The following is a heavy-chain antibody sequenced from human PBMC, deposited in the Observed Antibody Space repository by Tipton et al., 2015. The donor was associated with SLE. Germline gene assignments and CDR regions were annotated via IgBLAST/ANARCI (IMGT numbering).Heavy chain of an antibody. CDR2: INHSGGT. V-gene: IGHV4-34*01. J-gene: IGHJ3*02. CDR1: GGSFGDDY. CDR3: ARIKTIFGVVINDAFDI. Sequence: TLSLTCAVYGGSFGDDYWSWIRQPPGKGLEWIGEINHSGGTNDNPSLKSRVSISVDTFKNQFSLNLNSVTAADTAVYFCARIKTIFGVVINDAFDIWGQGTMVTVSS. D-gene: IGHD3-3*01.